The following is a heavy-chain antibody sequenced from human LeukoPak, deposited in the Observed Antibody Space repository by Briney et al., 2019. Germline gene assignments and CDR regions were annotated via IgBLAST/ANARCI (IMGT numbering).Heavy chain of an antibody. D-gene: IGHD3-10*01. Sequence: GGSLRLSCAASGFTFSSNSMTWVRQTPGKGLEWVSGISGSGDSTFYADSVKSRFTISRDSSRNTLYLQMSSLRPEDTAVYYCTKWSGFGDDWGQGTLVTVSS. V-gene: IGHV3-23*01. CDR2: ISGSGDST. J-gene: IGHJ4*02. CDR1: GFTFSSNS. CDR3: TKWSGFGDD.